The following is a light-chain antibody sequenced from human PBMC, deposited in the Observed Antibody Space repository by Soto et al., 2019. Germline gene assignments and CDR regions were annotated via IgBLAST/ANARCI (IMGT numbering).Light chain of an antibody. CDR3: SSFGGSYNVNV. CDR2: EVT. Sequence: QSALTQPPSASGSPGQSVTISCTGTSSDVGAYDFVSWYQHHPGKAPKVIIYEVTKRLSGVPDRFSGSKSGNTASLTVSGLQAEDEADYYCSSFGGSYNVNVFGGGTKLTVL. J-gene: IGLJ2*01. CDR1: SSDVGAYDF. V-gene: IGLV2-8*01.